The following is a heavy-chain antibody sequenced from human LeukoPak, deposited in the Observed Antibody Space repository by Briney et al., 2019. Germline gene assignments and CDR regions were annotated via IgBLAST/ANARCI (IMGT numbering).Heavy chain of an antibody. CDR1: GFTFSSHG. Sequence: GGSLRLSCVASGFTFSSHGMHWVRQAPDKGLEGVAIISYDGSNKYFADSVKRRFTISRDSSKNTMYLQMNSLRAEDTAVYYCARDRSSSWARDYWWQGTMVAVSS. V-gene: IGHV3-30*03. J-gene: IGHJ4*02. D-gene: IGHD6-13*01. CDR2: ISYDGSNK. CDR3: ARDRSSSWARDY.